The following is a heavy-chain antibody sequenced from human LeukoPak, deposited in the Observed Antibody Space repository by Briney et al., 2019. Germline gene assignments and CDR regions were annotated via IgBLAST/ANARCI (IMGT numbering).Heavy chain of an antibody. D-gene: IGHD3-10*01. CDR2: IWHDGSNK. CDR3: ARDIFGSGSYPDF. V-gene: IGHV3-33*01. CDR1: GFAFSTYA. Sequence: GGSLRLSCTASGFAFSTYAMHWVRQAPGKGLEWVSLIWHDGSNKYYTDSVKGRFTISRDDSKNTVYLQMNSLRAEDTAVYFCARDIFGSGSYPDFWGQGTLVTVSS. J-gene: IGHJ4*02.